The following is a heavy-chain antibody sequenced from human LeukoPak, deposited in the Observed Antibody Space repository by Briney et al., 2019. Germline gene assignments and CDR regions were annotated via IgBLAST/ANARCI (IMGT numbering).Heavy chain of an antibody. J-gene: IGHJ4*02. CDR3: AREGGYDFWSGYTDY. Sequence: SQTLSLTCTVSGGSISSGSYYWSWIRQPAGKGLEWIGRIYTSGSTNYNPSLKSRVTISVDTSKNQFSLKLSSVTAADTAVYYCAREGGYDFWSGYTDYWGQGTLVTVSS. CDR2: IYTSGST. V-gene: IGHV4-61*02. CDR1: GGSISSGSYY. D-gene: IGHD3-3*01.